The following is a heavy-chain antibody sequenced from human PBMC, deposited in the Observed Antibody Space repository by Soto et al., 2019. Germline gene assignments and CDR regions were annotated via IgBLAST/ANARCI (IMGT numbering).Heavy chain of an antibody. J-gene: IGHJ5*01. CDR3: ARAGDNSGYADS. V-gene: IGHV1-3*01. CDR1: GYTFTSYA. Sequence: ASVKVSCKASGYTFTSYAMHWVRQAPGQRLEWMGWINAGNGNTKYSQKFQGRVTITRDTSASTAYMELSSLRSEDTAVYYCARAGDNSGYADSWGHGTLVTVSS. CDR2: INAGNGNT. D-gene: IGHD3-22*01.